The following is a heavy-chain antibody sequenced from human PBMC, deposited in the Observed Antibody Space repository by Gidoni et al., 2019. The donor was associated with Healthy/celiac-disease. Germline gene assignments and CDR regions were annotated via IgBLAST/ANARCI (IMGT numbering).Heavy chain of an antibody. J-gene: IGHJ6*02. V-gene: IGHV1-69*06. Sequence: QVQLVQSGAEVKKPGSSVQVSCKSSGGTFSSYAISWVLQAPGPGLEWMGGIIPIFGTANYAQKFQGRVTMTADKSTSTAYMELSSLRSEDTAVYYCARAASEGRANYDFWSGYYDPADYYYGMDVWGQGTTVTVSS. CDR1: GGTFSSYA. CDR3: ARAASEGRANYDFWSGYYDPADYYYGMDV. CDR2: IIPIFGTA. D-gene: IGHD3-3*01.